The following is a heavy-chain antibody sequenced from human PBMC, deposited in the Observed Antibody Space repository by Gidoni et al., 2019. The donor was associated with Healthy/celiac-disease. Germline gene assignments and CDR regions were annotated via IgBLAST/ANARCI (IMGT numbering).Heavy chain of an antibody. V-gene: IGHV4-39*01. CDR2: IYYSGST. Sequence: QLQLQESGPGLVKPSETLSLTCTVSGGSISSSSYYWGWIRQPPGKGLEWIGSIYYSGSTYYNPSLKSRVTISVDTSKNQFSLKLSSVTAADTAVYYCASRYRFGRAAADPWGQGTLVTVSS. CDR1: GGSISSSSYY. J-gene: IGHJ5*02. CDR3: ASRYRFGRAAADP. D-gene: IGHD6-13*01.